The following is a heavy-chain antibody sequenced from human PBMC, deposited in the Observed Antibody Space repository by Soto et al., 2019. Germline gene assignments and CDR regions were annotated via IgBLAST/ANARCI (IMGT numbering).Heavy chain of an antibody. CDR3: ARACSSTSCYPGHNDY. Sequence: ASVKVSCKASGYTFTSYDINWVRQATGQGLEWMGWMNPNSGNTGYAQKFQGRVTMTRNTSISTAYMELSSLRSEDTAVYYGARACSSTSCYPGHNDYWGQGTLVTVSS. V-gene: IGHV1-8*01. J-gene: IGHJ4*02. CDR1: GYTFTSYD. CDR2: MNPNSGNT. D-gene: IGHD2-2*01.